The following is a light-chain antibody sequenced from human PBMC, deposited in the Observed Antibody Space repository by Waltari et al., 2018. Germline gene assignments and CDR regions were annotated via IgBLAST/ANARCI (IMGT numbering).Light chain of an antibody. CDR1: HSISTG. CDR2: EAS. Sequence: DIQMTQSPSTLSASVGDSVTITCRASHSISTGLALDQQKPGKAPKLLIYEASSFENGVPSRFSGSGSGTEFTLTISSLQPDDFATYYCQQFNTYPIPFGRGTKVDIK. CDR3: QQFNTYPIP. V-gene: IGKV1-5*03. J-gene: IGKJ3*01.